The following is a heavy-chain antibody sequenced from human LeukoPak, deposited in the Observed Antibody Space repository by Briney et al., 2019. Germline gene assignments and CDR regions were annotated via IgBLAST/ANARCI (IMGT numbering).Heavy chain of an antibody. J-gene: IGHJ4*02. D-gene: IGHD2-21*01. V-gene: IGHV3-30-3*01. Sequence: PGGPLRLSCAASGFSFSKYAMHWVRQAPGKGLEWVAVISFDETKQYYADSVKGRFTISRDNSNNTLFLQMNSVKTEDTAVYFCARMKVIKGASLDYWGQGSLVTVSS. CDR1: GFSFSKYA. CDR3: ARMKVIKGASLDY. CDR2: ISFDETKQ.